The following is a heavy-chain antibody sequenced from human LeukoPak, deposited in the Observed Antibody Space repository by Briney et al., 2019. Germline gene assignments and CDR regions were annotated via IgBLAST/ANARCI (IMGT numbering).Heavy chain of an antibody. CDR2: IRYDGSNK. J-gene: IGHJ4*02. D-gene: IGHD6-13*01. CDR3: AKGRSGIAAAGLNY. CDR1: GFTFSTSG. V-gene: IGHV3-30*02. Sequence: GGSLRLSCATSGFTFSTSGMHWVRQAPGKGLEWVAFIRYDGSNKYHADSVKGRFTVSRDNSKNTLYLQMNSLRAEDTAVYYCAKGRSGIAAAGLNYWGQGTLVTVSS.